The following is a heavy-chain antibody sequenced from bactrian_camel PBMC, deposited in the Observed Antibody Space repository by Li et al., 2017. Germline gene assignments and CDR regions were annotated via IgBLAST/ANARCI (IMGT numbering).Heavy chain of an antibody. CDR3: AADGRTYVVGSCELFPGRPRY. CDR2: LFANGGT. D-gene: IGHD2*01. J-gene: IGHJ4*01. V-gene: IGHV3S10*01. Sequence: DVQLVESGGGLVQPGGSLRLSCAASGYTAKTCSWNWYRQSPGKDRELVSSLFANGGTYYHDSVKGRFTISQDRDKNTVYLQMNNLKPEDTATYYCAADGRTYVVGSCELFPGRPRYWGQGTQVTVS. CDR1: GYTAKTCS.